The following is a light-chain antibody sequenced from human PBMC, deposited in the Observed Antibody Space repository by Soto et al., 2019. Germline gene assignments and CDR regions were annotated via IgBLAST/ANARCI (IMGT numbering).Light chain of an antibody. V-gene: IGKV3-20*01. J-gene: IGKJ2*01. CDR1: QSVSNNY. CDR3: QQYSSLPHT. CDR2: GVS. Sequence: ESVFTQSPGTLSLSPGERATLSCRATQSVSNNYFAWYQQKPGQSPRLLIYGVSSRATDIPDRFSGSGSGTDFTLTISRLEPEDFVVYYCQQYSSLPHTFGQGTKLEVK.